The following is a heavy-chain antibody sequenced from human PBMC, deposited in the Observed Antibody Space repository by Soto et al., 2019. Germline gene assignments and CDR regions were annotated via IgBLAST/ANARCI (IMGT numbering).Heavy chain of an antibody. CDR3: ARVARWLQFHAAC. J-gene: IGHJ4*02. D-gene: IGHD4-4*01. Sequence: YADYLKDRFSTSRDNSKNTHYLQMDSLKTEDTGMYYCARVARWLQFHAACWGQGTLVTVSS. V-gene: IGHV3-30*03.